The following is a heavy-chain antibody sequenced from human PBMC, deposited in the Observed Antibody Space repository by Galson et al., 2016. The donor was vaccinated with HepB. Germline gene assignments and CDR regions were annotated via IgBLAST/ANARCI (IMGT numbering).Heavy chain of an antibody. CDR1: GFTFSDYN. V-gene: IGHV3-21*06. Sequence: SLRLSCAASGFTFSDYNLNWVRQAPGKGLEWVSSITSSNTYTYYADSVKGRFTISRDNAKNSLYLHMNSLRAEDTAMCYCAREIGYVRFGYHYGMDVWGQGTTVTVSS. CDR2: ITSSNTYT. J-gene: IGHJ6*02. D-gene: IGHD3-10*01. CDR3: AREIGYVRFGYHYGMDV.